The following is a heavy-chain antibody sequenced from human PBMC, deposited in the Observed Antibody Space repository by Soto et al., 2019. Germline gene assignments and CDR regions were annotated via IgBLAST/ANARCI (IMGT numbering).Heavy chain of an antibody. CDR2: IYYSGST. Sequence: QVQLQESGPGLVKPSQTLSLTCTVSGGSINSGDYYWSWIRQPPGKGLEWIGYIYYSGSTYYNPPLRSRVTISIVTSKNHFFLNLSSVTAADTAVYYCARIGLTTALLWGQGTLVTVSS. CDR3: ARIGLTTALL. D-gene: IGHD4-17*01. V-gene: IGHV4-30-4*01. CDR1: GGSINSGDYY. J-gene: IGHJ4*02.